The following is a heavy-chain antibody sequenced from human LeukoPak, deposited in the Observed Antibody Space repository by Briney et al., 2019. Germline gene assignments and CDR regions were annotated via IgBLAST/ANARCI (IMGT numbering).Heavy chain of an antibody. CDR2: TSNTGGTT. Sequence: PGGSLRLSCAASGFTFSDYNMTWIRRAPGQGLEWVSFTSNTGGTTYYADSVRGRLTISRDNTKKSLYLQMNSLRADDTAVYYCARGGNMGSAPFDYWGQGTLVTVSS. J-gene: IGHJ4*02. CDR1: GFTFSDYN. V-gene: IGHV3-11*01. CDR3: ARGGNMGSAPFDY. D-gene: IGHD1/OR15-1a*01.